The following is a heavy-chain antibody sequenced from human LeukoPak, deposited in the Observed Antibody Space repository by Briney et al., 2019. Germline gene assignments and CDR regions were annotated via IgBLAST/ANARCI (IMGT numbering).Heavy chain of an antibody. CDR1: GDSISSDYY. Sequence: SETLSLTCGVSGDSISSDYYWGWIRQPPGKGLEWIGYIYHSGSTYYNSSLKSRVMISVDTSKNHFSLNLTSVTAADTAVYYCARVWRLGYNWNYFDHWGQGTLVTVSS. CDR2: IYHSGST. CDR3: ARVWRLGYNWNYFDH. J-gene: IGHJ4*02. D-gene: IGHD5-24*01. V-gene: IGHV4-38-2*01.